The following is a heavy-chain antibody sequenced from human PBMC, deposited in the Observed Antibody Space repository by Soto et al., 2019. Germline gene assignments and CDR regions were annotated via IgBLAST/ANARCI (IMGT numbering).Heavy chain of an antibody. CDR2: IIPILGIA. J-gene: IGHJ5*02. CDR3: AGDRGIVVVVAALSWFDP. Sequence: QVQLVQSGAEVKKPGSSVKVSCKASGGTFSSYTISWVRQAPGQGLEWMGRIIPILGIANYAQKFQGRVTITADKSTSTAYMELSSMRSEDTAVYYCAGDRGIVVVVAALSWFDPWGQGTLVTVSS. D-gene: IGHD2-15*01. CDR1: GGTFSSYT. V-gene: IGHV1-69*08.